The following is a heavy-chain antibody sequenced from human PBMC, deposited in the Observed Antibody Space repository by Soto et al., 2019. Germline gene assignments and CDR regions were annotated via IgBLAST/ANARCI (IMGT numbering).Heavy chain of an antibody. CDR3: ARDPGYSYGSEFYYYGMDV. CDR2: IYYSGST. J-gene: IGHJ6*02. CDR1: GDSISSRSYY. Sequence: PSETLSLTCTVTGDSISSRSYYWGWIRQPPGKGLEWIGYIYYSGSTNYNPSLKSRVTISVDTSKNQFSLKLSSVTAADTAVYYCARDPGYSYGSEFYYYGMDVWGQGTTVTVSS. D-gene: IGHD5-18*01. V-gene: IGHV4-61*01.